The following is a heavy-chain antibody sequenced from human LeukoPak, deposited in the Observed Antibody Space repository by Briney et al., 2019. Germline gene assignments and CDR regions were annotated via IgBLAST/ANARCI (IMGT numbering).Heavy chain of an antibody. Sequence: GGSLRLSCAASGFTFSGYAMSWVRQAPGKGLEWVSAISGSGGSTYYADSVKGRFTISRDNSKNTLYLQMNSLRAEDTAVYYCAREGRIMGATIDYWGQGALVTVSS. CDR2: ISGSGGST. CDR1: GFTFSGYA. J-gene: IGHJ4*02. V-gene: IGHV3-23*01. CDR3: AREGRIMGATIDY. D-gene: IGHD1-26*01.